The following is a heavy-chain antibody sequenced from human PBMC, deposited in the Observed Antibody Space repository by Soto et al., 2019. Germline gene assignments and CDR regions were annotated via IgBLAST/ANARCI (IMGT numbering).Heavy chain of an antibody. D-gene: IGHD3-3*01. CDR2: IYYSGST. V-gene: IGHV4-39*02. CDR1: GGSISSSSYY. J-gene: IGHJ5*02. CDR3: ARDWVVDTIFGVVITPPTWFDP. Sequence: SETLYLTCTVSGGSISSSSYYWGWIRQPPGKGLEWIGSIYYSGSTYYNPSLKSRVTISVDTSKNQFSLKLSSVTAADTAVYYCARDWVVDTIFGVVITPPTWFDPWGQGTLVT.